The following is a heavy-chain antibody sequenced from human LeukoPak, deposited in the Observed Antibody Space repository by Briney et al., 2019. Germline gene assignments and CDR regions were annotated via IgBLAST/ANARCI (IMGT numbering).Heavy chain of an antibody. CDR1: GFTFSSYA. J-gene: IGHJ6*02. Sequence: PGGSLRLSCAASGFTFSSYAMSWVRQAPGKGLEWVSGISWNSGSIGYADSVKGRFTISRDNAKNSLYLQMNSLRAEDTALYYCAKDTGPGYYYYGMDVWGQGTTVTVSS. CDR2: ISWNSGSI. D-gene: IGHD1-14*01. V-gene: IGHV3-9*01. CDR3: AKDTGPGYYYYGMDV.